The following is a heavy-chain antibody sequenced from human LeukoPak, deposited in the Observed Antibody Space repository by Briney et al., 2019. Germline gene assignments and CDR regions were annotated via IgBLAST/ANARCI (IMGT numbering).Heavy chain of an antibody. D-gene: IGHD6-19*01. V-gene: IGHV3-21*01. CDR2: ISSSSSYI. J-gene: IGHJ4*02. CDR1: GFTVSRSY. CDR3: ARDLTSSGWYPYYFDY. Sequence: GGSLRLSCAASGFTVSRSYMNWVRQAPGKGLEWVSSISSSSSYIYYADSVKGRFTISRDNAKNSVHLQMNSLRAEDTAVYYCARDLTSSGWYPYYFDYWGQGTLVTVSS.